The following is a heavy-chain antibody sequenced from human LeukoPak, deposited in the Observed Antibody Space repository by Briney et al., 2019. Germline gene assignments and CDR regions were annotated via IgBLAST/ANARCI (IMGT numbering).Heavy chain of an antibody. Sequence: SETLSLTCTVSGGSISSYYWSWIRQPPGKGLEWIGYIYYSGSTNYNPSLKSRVTISVDTSKNQFSLKLSSVTAADTAVYYCARDRYSGYEGSWFGPWGQGTLVTVSS. CDR1: GGSISSYY. V-gene: IGHV4-59*01. J-gene: IGHJ5*02. CDR3: ARDRYSGYEGSWFGP. CDR2: IYYSGST. D-gene: IGHD5-12*01.